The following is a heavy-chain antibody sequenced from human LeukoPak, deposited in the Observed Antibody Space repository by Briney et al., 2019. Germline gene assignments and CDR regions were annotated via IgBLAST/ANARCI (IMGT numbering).Heavy chain of an antibody. CDR1: GGSFSGYY. D-gene: IGHD2-2*01. CDR2: INHSGST. CDR3: ARGKGYCSSTSCYPRSRKQNNWFDP. V-gene: IGHV4-34*01. J-gene: IGHJ5*02. Sequence: PPETLSLTCAVYGGSFSGYYWSWIRQPPGKGLEWIGEINHSGSTNYNPSLKSRVTISVDTSKNQFSLKLSSVTAADTAVYYCARGKGYCSSTSCYPRSRKQNNWFDPWGQGTLVTVSS.